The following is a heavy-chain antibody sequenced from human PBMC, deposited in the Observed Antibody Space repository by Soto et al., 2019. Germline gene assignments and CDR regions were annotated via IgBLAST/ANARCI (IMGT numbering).Heavy chain of an antibody. CDR3: AKVYCSGGSCYQRYYYYMDV. Sequence: PGGSLRLSCAASGFTFSSYAMSWVRQAPGKGLEWVSAISGSGGSTYYADSVKGRFTISRDNSKNTLYLQMNSLRAEDTAVYYCAKVYCSGGSCYQRYYYYMDVWGKGTTVTVSS. CDR2: ISGSGGST. V-gene: IGHV3-23*01. J-gene: IGHJ6*03. CDR1: GFTFSSYA. D-gene: IGHD2-15*01.